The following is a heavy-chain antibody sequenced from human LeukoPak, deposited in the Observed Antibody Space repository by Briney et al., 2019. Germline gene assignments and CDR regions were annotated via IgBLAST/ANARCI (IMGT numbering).Heavy chain of an antibody. J-gene: IGHJ4*02. CDR2: IKQDGSEK. V-gene: IGHV3-7*01. Sequence: PGGSLRLSCAASVFTFSSYWMSWVRQAPGKGLEWVANIKQDGSEKYYVDSVKGRFTISRDNAKNSLYLQMNSLRAEDTAVYYCAREGSSTDFDYWGQGTLVTVSS. CDR1: VFTFSSYW. CDR3: AREGSSTDFDY. D-gene: IGHD1-14*01.